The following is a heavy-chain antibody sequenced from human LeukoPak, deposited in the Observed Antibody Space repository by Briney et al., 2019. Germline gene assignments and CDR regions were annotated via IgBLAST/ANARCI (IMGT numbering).Heavy chain of an antibody. Sequence: GGSLRLSCAASGFTFNKYWVHRVRQAPGKGLEWVSRISFDAATTNYADSVKGRFTISRENVKHKVSLQMNSVRAEDTAIYYCERGASSGHYVSGDYWGQGTLVTVSA. V-gene: IGHV3-74*01. CDR3: ERGASSGHYVSGDY. J-gene: IGHJ4*02. CDR1: GFTFNKYW. D-gene: IGHD3-22*01. CDR2: ISFDAATT.